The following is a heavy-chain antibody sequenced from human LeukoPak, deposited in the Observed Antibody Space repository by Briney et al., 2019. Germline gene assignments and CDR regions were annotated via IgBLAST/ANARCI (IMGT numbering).Heavy chain of an antibody. Sequence: GGSLRLSCAASGFTFSSYSMSWVRQAPGKGLEWISYVSGRSSFTSYAESVKGRFIISRDNAKNSVYLQMTNLRVEDTAIYYCAKEDIMISSTPDNWFDAWGQGTLVTVSS. D-gene: IGHD3-16*01. CDR2: VSGRSSFT. J-gene: IGHJ5*02. V-gene: IGHV3-21*04. CDR3: AKEDIMISSTPDNWFDA. CDR1: GFTFSSYS.